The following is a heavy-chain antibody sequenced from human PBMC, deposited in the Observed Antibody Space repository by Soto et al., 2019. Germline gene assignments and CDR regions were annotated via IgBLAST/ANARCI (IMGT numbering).Heavy chain of an antibody. CDR3: AKDIGSSWRRSGGFDY. V-gene: IGHV3-43*01. Sequence: EVQLVESGGVVVQPGGSLRLSCAASGFTFDDYTMHWVRQAPGKGLEWVALTCGDGGSTYYADSVKGRFTISRDNSKSSLYLQLNSLRTEDIALYYRAKDIGSSWRRSGGFDYWGQGTMVNVPS. CDR2: TCGDGGST. J-gene: IGHJ4*02. CDR1: GFTFDDYT. D-gene: IGHD6-13*01.